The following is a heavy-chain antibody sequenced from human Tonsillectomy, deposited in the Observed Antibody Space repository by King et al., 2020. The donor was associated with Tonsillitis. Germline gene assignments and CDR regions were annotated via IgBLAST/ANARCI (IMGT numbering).Heavy chain of an antibody. CDR3: ARNYYYGSGSYYGLSDAFDI. CDR2: IKRDGSST. D-gene: IGHD3-10*01. J-gene: IGHJ3*02. V-gene: IGHV3-74*01. CDR1: GLTFSSHW. Sequence: VQLVESGGGLVQPGGSLRLSCAASGLTFSSHWMHWVRQAPGKGLVWVSRIKRDGSSTNYADSVKGRFTISRDNAKNTLYLQMNSLRVEDTAVYYCARNYYYGSGSYYGLSDAFDIWGQGTMVIVSS.